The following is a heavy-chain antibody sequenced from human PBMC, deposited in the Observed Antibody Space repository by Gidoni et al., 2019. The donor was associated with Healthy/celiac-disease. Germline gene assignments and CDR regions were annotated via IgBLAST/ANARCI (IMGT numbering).Heavy chain of an antibody. V-gene: IGHV4-39*01. D-gene: IGHD3-10*01. CDR2: IYYSGST. Sequence: QLPLQESGPGLAKPSETLSLTCTVSGGSIPSSSYYWGWIRQPPGKGLEWIGSIYYSGSTYYNPSLKSRVTISVDTSKNQFSLKLSSVTAADTAVYYCARHGVRGFYGSGSYDYWGQGTLVTVSS. J-gene: IGHJ4*02. CDR1: GGSIPSSSYY. CDR3: ARHGVRGFYGSGSYDY.